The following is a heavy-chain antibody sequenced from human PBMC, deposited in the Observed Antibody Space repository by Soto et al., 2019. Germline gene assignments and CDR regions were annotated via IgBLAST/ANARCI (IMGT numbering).Heavy chain of an antibody. Sequence: PGESLKISCKASGYTFTAYWIGWVRQMPGKGLEWMGIIYPGDSDSTYSPSFQGQVTISADKSINTAYLQWSSLKASDTAMYYCARYYGSGSSPLGFDYWAQXPQVTVSS. V-gene: IGHV5-51*01. CDR1: GYTFTAYW. J-gene: IGHJ4*02. CDR2: IYPGDSDS. D-gene: IGHD3-10*01. CDR3: ARYYGSGSSPLGFDY.